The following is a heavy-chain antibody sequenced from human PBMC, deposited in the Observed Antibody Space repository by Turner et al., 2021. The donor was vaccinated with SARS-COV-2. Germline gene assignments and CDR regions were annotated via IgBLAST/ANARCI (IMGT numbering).Heavy chain of an antibody. D-gene: IGHD5-18*01. CDR1: GFTFSSYG. Sequence: QVQLVESGGGVVQPGRSLRRSWGASGFTFSSYGMHWVRQAPGKVLEWVAVISYDGSNKYFADSVKGRFTISRDNSKNTLFLQMNSLRAEDTAVYYCAKVGYSYAYPNLYFDYWGQGTLVTVSS. V-gene: IGHV3-30*18. CDR2: ISYDGSNK. CDR3: AKVGYSYAYPNLYFDY. J-gene: IGHJ4*02.